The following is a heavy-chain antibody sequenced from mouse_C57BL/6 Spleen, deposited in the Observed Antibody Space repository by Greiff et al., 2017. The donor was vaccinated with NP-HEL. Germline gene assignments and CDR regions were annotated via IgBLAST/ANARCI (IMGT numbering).Heavy chain of an antibody. V-gene: IGHV1-19*01. CDR2: INPYNGGT. D-gene: IGHD3-2*02. J-gene: IGHJ3*01. CDR3: ARQTAQDQAWFAY. Sequence: VQLQQSGPVLVKPGASVKMSCKASGYTFTDYYMNWVKQSHGKSLEWIGVINPYNGGTSYNQKFKGKATLTVDKSSSTAYMELNSLTSEDSAVYYCARQTAQDQAWFAYWGQGTLVTVSA. CDR1: GYTFTDYY.